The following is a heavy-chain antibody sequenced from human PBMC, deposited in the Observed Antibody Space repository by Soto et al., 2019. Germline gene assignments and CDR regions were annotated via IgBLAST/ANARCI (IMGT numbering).Heavy chain of an antibody. V-gene: IGHV4-59*01. CDR3: ARDRPADY. CDR2: IYYSGST. CDR1: GGSISSYY. J-gene: IGHJ4*02. Sequence: QVQLQESGPGLVKPSETLSLTCTVSGGSISSYYWSWIRQPPGKGLEWIGYIYYSGSTNYNPSLKSRVTISVDTSKNQFSLKLSSVTAADTAVYYCARDRPADYWGQGTLVTVSS. D-gene: IGHD2-2*01.